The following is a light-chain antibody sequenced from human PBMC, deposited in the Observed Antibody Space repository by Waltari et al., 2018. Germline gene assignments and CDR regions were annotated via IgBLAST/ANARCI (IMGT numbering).Light chain of an antibody. CDR3: QQYDNLPIT. CDR2: DAS. J-gene: IGKJ5*01. Sequence: DIHMTQSPYSLSASVGDRVTITCQASQDVTNDVNWYQQKPGKGPKLLIYDASNLEIGVPSRFSGSGSGTDFTFTISSLQPEDIATYYCQQYDNLPITFGQGTRLEIK. CDR1: QDVTND. V-gene: IGKV1-33*01.